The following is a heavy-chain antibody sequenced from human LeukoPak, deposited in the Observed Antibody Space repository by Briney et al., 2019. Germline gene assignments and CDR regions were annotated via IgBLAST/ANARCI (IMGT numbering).Heavy chain of an antibody. D-gene: IGHD3-22*01. J-gene: IGHJ5*02. V-gene: IGHV4-4*07. Sequence: PSEKVSLTCTVSGGSISSYYWSWIRQPAGKGLEWIGRIYTSGSTNYNPSLKSRVTMSVDTSKNQFSLKLSSVTAADTAVYYCARVEYYYDSSGYYYNWFDPWGQGTVGTVSS. CDR1: GGSISSYY. CDR3: ARVEYYYDSSGYYYNWFDP. CDR2: IYTSGST.